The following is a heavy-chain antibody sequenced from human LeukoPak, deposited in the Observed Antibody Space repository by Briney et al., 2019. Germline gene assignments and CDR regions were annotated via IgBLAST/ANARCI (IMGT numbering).Heavy chain of an antibody. J-gene: IGHJ4*02. D-gene: IGHD2-2*01. V-gene: IGHV3-66*02. CDR1: GFTVSSNY. CDR2: TYTGNSTT. CDR3: AKAYGYCTTTSCSHEEFDY. Sequence: PGGSLTLSCAASGFTVSSNYMSWVRQPPGKGLEWVAVTYTGNSTTYYADSVKGRFTISRDNSKNTLYLQMNSLRAEDTAVYYCAKAYGYCTTTSCSHEEFDYWGQGTLVTVSS.